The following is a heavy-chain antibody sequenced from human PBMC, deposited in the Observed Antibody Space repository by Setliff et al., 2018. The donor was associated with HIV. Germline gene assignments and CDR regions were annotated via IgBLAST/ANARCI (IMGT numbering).Heavy chain of an antibody. CDR2: LSGSGGST. J-gene: IGHJ6*02. D-gene: IGHD5-18*01. CDR3: ARKLQPGYGMDV. CDR1: ELTFSNYA. Sequence: PGGSLRLSCAASELTFSNYAMTWVRQAPGKGLEWVSSLSGSGGSTYYADSVKGRFTISRDNSKNTLYLRMNSLRAEDTAVYYCARKLQPGYGMDVWGQGTTVTVSS. V-gene: IGHV3-23*01.